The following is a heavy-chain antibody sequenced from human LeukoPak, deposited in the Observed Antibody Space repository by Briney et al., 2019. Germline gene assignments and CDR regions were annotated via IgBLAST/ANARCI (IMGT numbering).Heavy chain of an antibody. Sequence: PGRSLRLSCAASGFTFSSYAMHWVRQAPGKGLEWVAVISYDGSNKYYADSEKGRFTISRDNSKNTLYLQMNSLRAEDTAVYYCAKAGHEGGSFGAFDIWGQGTMVTVSS. V-gene: IGHV3-30-3*01. CDR1: GFTFSSYA. CDR3: AKAGHEGGSFGAFDI. CDR2: ISYDGSNK. D-gene: IGHD1-26*01. J-gene: IGHJ3*02.